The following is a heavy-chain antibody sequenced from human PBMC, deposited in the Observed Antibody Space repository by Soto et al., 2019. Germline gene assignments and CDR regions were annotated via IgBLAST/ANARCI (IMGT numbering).Heavy chain of an antibody. V-gene: IGHV1-8*01. D-gene: IGHD3-3*01. J-gene: IGHJ1*01. CDR2: LNPNSGNT. CDR1: GYTFTSYD. CDR3: ARGVGFGDGYNPTEYFQH. Sequence: QVQLVKSGAEVKKPGASVKVSCKASGYTFTSYDINWVRQATGQGLEWMGWLNPNSGNTGYAQKFQGRVTMTRNTSISTAYMELSSLRSEDTAVYYCARGVGFGDGYNPTEYFQHWGQGTLVTVSS.